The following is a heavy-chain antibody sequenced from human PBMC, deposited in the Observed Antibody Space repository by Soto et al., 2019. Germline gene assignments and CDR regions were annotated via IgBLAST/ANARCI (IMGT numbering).Heavy chain of an antibody. CDR1: GGTFSSYA. V-gene: IGHV1-69*06. CDR2: IIPIFGTA. CDR3: ARDRSRIQLWLPYYYYGMGV. D-gene: IGHD5-18*01. Sequence: ASVKVSCKASGGTFSSYAISWVRQAPGQGLEWMGGIIPIFGTANYAQKFQGRVTITADKSTSTAYMELSSLRSEDTGVYYCARDRSRIQLWLPYYYYGMGVWGQGTTVTVSS. J-gene: IGHJ6*02.